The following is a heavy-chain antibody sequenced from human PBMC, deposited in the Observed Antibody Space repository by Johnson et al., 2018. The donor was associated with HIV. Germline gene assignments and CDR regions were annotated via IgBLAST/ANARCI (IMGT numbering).Heavy chain of an antibody. D-gene: IGHD4-23*01. CDR1: GIAFSTNW. Sequence: VQLVESGGDLVQPGGSLRLSCVGSGIAFSTNWMHWVRQAPGKGLVWVSAIGTAGDTYYPGSGKGRFTISRENAKNSCYLQMYSLGAGDTAVYYCARGRYGRMTTVAAAAFDIWGQGTMVTVSS. CDR2: IGTAGDT. CDR3: ARGRYGRMTTVAAAAFDI. V-gene: IGHV3-13*01. J-gene: IGHJ3*02.